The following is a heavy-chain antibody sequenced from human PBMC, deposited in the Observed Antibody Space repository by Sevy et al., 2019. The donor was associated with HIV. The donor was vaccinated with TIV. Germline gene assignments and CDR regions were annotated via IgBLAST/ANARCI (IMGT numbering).Heavy chain of an antibody. Sequence: GGSLRLSCAASGFAFRGSAIHWVRQASGKGLEWIGRIRSKGNSFATDYVASVKGRFTISRDDSKKTVYLEMSSLKIDDTAVYYCAGQVGDTVMAIFDYWGQGTLVTVSS. V-gene: IGHV3-73*01. CDR2: IRSKGNSFAT. CDR3: AGQVGDTVMAIFDY. CDR1: GFAFRGSA. D-gene: IGHD1-26*01. J-gene: IGHJ4*02.